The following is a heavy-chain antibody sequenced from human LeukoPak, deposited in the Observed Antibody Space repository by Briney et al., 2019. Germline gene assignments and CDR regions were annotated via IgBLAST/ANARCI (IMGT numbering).Heavy chain of an antibody. Sequence: SETLSLTCAVYGGSFSGYYWSWIRQPPGKGLEWIGEINHSGSTNYNPSLKSRVTISVDTSKNQFSLKLSSVTAADTAVYYCARGLSGRYFDWLPPVRLDYWGQGTLVTVSS. D-gene: IGHD3-9*01. CDR1: GGSFSGYY. CDR2: INHSGST. CDR3: ARGLSGRYFDWLPPVRLDY. V-gene: IGHV4-34*01. J-gene: IGHJ4*02.